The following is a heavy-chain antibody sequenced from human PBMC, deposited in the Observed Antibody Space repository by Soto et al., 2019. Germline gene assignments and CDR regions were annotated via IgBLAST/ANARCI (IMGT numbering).Heavy chain of an antibody. CDR1: GGSISSGGDY. CDR3: ASNCGGDCEYFQH. Sequence: SDTLYLACTVSGGSISSGGDYWSWIRQHPGKGLEWIGYIYYSGSTYYNPSPKSRVTISVDTSKNQFSLKLSSVTAADTAVYYCASNCGGDCEYFQHWGQGTLVTVSS. V-gene: IGHV4-31*03. J-gene: IGHJ1*01. CDR2: IYYSGST. D-gene: IGHD2-21*02.